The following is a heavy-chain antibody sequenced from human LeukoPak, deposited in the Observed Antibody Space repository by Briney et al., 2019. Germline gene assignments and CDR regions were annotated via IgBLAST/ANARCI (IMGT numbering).Heavy chain of an antibody. V-gene: IGHV4-4*07. Sequence: SETLSLTCTVSDGSISSYYWSWIRQPAGKGLEWIGRINNSGSNKYNPSLRSRVTMSVDTSKHQFSLNLSSVAAEDTAVYYCAREGGGPRWLDPWGQGTLVTVSS. D-gene: IGHD6-25*01. CDR1: DGSISSYY. J-gene: IGHJ5*02. CDR2: INNSGSN. CDR3: AREGGGPRWLDP.